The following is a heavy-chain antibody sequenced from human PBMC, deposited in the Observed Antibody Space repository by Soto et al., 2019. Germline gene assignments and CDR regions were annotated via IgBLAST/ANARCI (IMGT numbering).Heavy chain of an antibody. CDR1: GFTFSTYA. Sequence: GGSLRLSCAASGFTFSTYAMSWVRQAPGKGLEWVSAISGSGGSTYYADSVKGRFTISRDNSKNTLYLQMNSLRAEDTAVYYCAKDRAAAGSEFDYWGQGTLVTVSS. V-gene: IGHV3-23*01. J-gene: IGHJ4*02. D-gene: IGHD6-13*01. CDR3: AKDRAAAGSEFDY. CDR2: ISGSGGST.